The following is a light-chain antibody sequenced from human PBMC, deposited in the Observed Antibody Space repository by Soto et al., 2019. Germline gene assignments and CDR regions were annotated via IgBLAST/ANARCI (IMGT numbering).Light chain of an antibody. CDR1: QSVSGSY. V-gene: IGKV3-20*01. J-gene: IGKJ1*01. CDR2: EAS. Sequence: EIVLTQSPGTLSLSPGERATLSCRASQSVSGSYLAWYQQKPGQAPRLLIYEASSRATGIPDRFSGSGSGTDFTLTISRLEPEDFAVYYCQQYGSSPRTFGQGTKVEIK. CDR3: QQYGSSPRT.